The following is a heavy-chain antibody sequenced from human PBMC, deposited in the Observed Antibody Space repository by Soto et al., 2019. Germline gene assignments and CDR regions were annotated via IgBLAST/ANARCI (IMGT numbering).Heavy chain of an antibody. CDR3: AKDRAGVVVVPAANPVITSSPSYYYGMDV. J-gene: IGHJ6*02. CDR1: GFTFSSYG. V-gene: IGHV3-30*18. CDR2: ISYDGSNK. D-gene: IGHD2-2*01. Sequence: QVQLVESGGGVVQPGRSLRLSCAASGFTFSSYGMHWVRQAPGKGLEWVAVISYDGSNKYYADSVKGRFTISRDNSKNTLYLQINSLRAEDTAVYYCAKDRAGVVVVPAANPVITSSPSYYYGMDVWGPGTTVTVSS.